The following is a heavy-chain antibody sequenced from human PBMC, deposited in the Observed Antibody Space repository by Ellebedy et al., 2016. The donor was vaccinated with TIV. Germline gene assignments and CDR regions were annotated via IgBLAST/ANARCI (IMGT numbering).Heavy chain of an antibody. CDR3: FFKGMSARPY. J-gene: IGHJ1*01. Sequence: GESLKISCAASGFAFSSYPLSCVRLAPGPGLEWVSGINGHGRDTFHADSVKGRFTISRDNARNTVHLQLNGLRAEDTAVYYCFFKGMSARPYWGQGTLVTVSS. CDR1: GFAFSSYP. CDR2: INGHGRDT. D-gene: IGHD6-6*01. V-gene: IGHV3-23*01.